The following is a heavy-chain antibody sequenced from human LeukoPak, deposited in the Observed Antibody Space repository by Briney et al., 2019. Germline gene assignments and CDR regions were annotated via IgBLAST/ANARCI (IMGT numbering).Heavy chain of an antibody. J-gene: IGHJ4*02. D-gene: IGHD3-10*01. CDR2: INHSGST. CDR3: ARGWRYYGSGYYFDY. Sequence: PSETLSLTCAVYGGSFSGYYWSWIRQPPGKGLEWIGEINHSGSTNYNPSLKSRVTISVDTSKNQFSLKLSSVTAGDTAVYDCARGWRYYGSGYYFDYWGQGTLVTVSS. CDR1: GGSFSGYY. V-gene: IGHV4-34*01.